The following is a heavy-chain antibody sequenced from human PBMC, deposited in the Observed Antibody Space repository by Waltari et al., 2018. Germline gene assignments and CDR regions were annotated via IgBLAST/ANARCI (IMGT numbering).Heavy chain of an antibody. CDR2: INDGGGST. D-gene: IGHD5-12*01. V-gene: IGHV3-23*01. CDR1: GITFSAYA. CDR3: AKETLRWFDY. Sequence: EVQLLESGGVLVQPGGSLMLSCAVFGITFSAYAMSWVRQAPGKGLEWVSGINDGGGSTYYADSVKGRFTISRDNSRKMLFLQMSGLRAEDTAIYYCAKETLRWFDYWGQGTLVAVSS. J-gene: IGHJ4*02.